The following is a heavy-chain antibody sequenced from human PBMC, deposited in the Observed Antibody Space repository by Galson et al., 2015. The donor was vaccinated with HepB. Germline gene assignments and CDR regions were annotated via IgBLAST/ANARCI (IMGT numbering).Heavy chain of an antibody. CDR2: TRNKANSYTT. D-gene: IGHD3-22*01. CDR1: GFTFSDHY. CDR3: ARGGPSRYYYDSSGYYYED. J-gene: IGHJ4*02. V-gene: IGHV3-72*01. Sequence: SLRLSCAASGFTFSDHYMDWVRQAPGKGLEWVGRTRNKANSYTTEYAASVKGRFTISRDDSKNSLYLQMNSLKTEDTAVYYCARGGPSRYYYDSSGYYYEDWGQGTLVTVSA.